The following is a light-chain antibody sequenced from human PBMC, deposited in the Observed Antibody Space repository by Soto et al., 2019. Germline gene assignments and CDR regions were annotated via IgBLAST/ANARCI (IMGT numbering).Light chain of an antibody. CDR3: QQSYSTPQVT. CDR2: GAS. Sequence: DIQMTQSPSSVSASVGDRITITCQASQGISRSLAWYQQKPGKAPKLLIYGASSLQSGVPSRFSGSGFGTDFTLSISSLQPEDFATYYCQQSYSTPQVTFGQGTRLEIK. CDR1: QGISRS. J-gene: IGKJ5*01. V-gene: IGKV1D-12*01.